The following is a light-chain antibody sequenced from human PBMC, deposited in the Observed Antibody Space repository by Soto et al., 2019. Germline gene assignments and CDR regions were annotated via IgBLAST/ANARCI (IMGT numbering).Light chain of an antibody. Sequence: EIVVTQSPATLSVSPGERATLSCRASQSVSTNLAWYQQKPGQAPRLLVYGPSTRASGIPARFSGSGSGRDFTLTISSLQSEDFAVYYCHQYNDWPPAFGQGTKVEI. CDR1: QSVSTN. CDR2: GPS. J-gene: IGKJ1*01. V-gene: IGKV3-15*01. CDR3: HQYNDWPPA.